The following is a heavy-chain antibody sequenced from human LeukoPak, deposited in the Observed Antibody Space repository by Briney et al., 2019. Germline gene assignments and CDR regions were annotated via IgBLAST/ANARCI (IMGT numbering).Heavy chain of an antibody. CDR3: ARIIGAFGTYRYDS. Sequence: PGGSLRLSCAASGFSFSSYGMSWVRQAPGKGLEWVGNINQEGSERNYGDSVNGRFTISRDNAENSLYLQMNSLRAEDTAVYYCARIIGAFGTYRYDSWGQGTLVSVSS. V-gene: IGHV3-7*01. D-gene: IGHD3-16*02. CDR1: GFSFSSYG. CDR2: INQEGSER. J-gene: IGHJ4*02.